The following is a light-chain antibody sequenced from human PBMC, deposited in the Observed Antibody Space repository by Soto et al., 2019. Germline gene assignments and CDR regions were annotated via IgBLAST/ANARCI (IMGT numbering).Light chain of an antibody. CDR2: DVY. CDR1: SSDVGGYIW. Sequence: QSALTQPASLSGSPGQSITISCTGTSSDVGGYIWVSWYQHHPGKAPKLVIYDVYQRPSGVSSRFSGSKSGNTAFLNISGLQTEDEADYYCVLYTSRSTDVFGSAPKVTVL. V-gene: IGLV2-14*01. J-gene: IGLJ1*01. CDR3: VLYTSRSTDV.